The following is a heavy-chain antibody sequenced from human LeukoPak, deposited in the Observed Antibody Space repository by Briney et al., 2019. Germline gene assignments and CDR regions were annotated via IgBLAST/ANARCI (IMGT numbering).Heavy chain of an antibody. CDR3: ARGGYYYGSGSYSDY. V-gene: IGHV1-2*04. CDR2: INPNSGGT. J-gene: IGHJ4*02. Sequence: GASVKVSCKASGYTFTGYYMHWVRQAPGQGLEWMGWINPNSGGTNYAQNFQGWVTMTRDTSISTAYMELSRLGSDDTAVYYCARGGYYYGSGSYSDYWGQGTLVTVSS. CDR1: GYTFTGYY. D-gene: IGHD3-10*01.